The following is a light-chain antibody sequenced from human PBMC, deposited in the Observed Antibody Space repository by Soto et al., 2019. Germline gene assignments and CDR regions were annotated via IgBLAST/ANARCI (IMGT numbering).Light chain of an antibody. CDR2: KAS. CDR1: QSISSW. Sequence: DIQMTQSPSTLSASVGDRVTITCRASQSISSWLAWYQQKPGKAPKLLIYKASSLESWVPSRFSGSGSGTEFSLTISSLQPDDFATYYCQHYHSYPWTFGQETKVEIK. CDR3: QHYHSYPWT. J-gene: IGKJ1*01. V-gene: IGKV1-5*03.